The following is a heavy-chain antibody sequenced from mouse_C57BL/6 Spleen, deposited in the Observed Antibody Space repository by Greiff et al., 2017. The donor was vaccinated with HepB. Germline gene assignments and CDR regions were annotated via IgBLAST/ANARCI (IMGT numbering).Heavy chain of an antibody. CDR1: GYAFSSYW. J-gene: IGHJ4*01. V-gene: IGHV1-80*01. D-gene: IGHD2-5*01. CDR2: IYPGDGDT. CDR3: ARSTYYSNHYYAMDY. Sequence: VQLQQSGAELVKPGASVKISCKASGYAFSSYWMNWVKQRPGKGLEWIGQIYPGDGDTNYNGKFKGKATLTADKSSSTAYMQLSSLTSEDSAVYFCARSTYYSNHYYAMDYWGQGTSVTVSS.